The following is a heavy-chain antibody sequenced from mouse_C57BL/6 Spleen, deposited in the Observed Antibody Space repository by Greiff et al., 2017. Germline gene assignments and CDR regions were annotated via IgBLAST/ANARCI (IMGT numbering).Heavy chain of an antibody. V-gene: IGHV1-72*01. CDR3: ARGWPLCYYAMDY. CDR2: NDPNSGGT. Sequence: QVQLQQPGAELVKPGASVKLSCKASGYTFTSYWMHWVKQRPGRGLEWIGMNDPNSGGTKYNEKFKSKATLTVDKPSSTAYMQRSSLTSEDSAVYYCARGWPLCYYAMDYWGQGTSVTVSS. J-gene: IGHJ4*01. D-gene: IGHD6-1*01. CDR1: GYTFTSYW.